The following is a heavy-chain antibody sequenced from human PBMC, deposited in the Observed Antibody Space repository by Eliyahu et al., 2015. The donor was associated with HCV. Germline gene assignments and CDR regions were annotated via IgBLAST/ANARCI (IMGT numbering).Heavy chain of an antibody. J-gene: IGHJ4*02. V-gene: IGHV3-9*01. Sequence: EVQLVESGGGLVQPGRSLRLSCAASXFTFDDYAMXWVRQAPGKGLEWVSGISWNSGSIGYADSVKGRFTISRDNAKNSLYLQMNSLRAEDTALYYCAKGLRSGYPHKTYYFDYWGQGTLVTVSS. CDR3: AKGLRSGYPHKTYYFDY. CDR2: ISWNSGSI. CDR1: XFTFDDYA. D-gene: IGHD3-3*01.